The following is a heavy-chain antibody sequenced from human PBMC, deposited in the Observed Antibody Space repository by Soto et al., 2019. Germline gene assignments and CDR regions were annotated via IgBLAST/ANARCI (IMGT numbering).Heavy chain of an antibody. J-gene: IGHJ4*02. CDR1: GGSISGYY. Sequence: ETLSLTCTVSGGSISGYYGSSMRQPPGKGLEWIAYISYSGSTSYNPSLKSRVTISVDTSKNQFSLKLYSVTAADTAVYYCARAVAYNGFDYWGQGALVTVSS. V-gene: IGHV4-59*01. CDR3: ARAVAYNGFDY. CDR2: ISYSGST. D-gene: IGHD1-1*01.